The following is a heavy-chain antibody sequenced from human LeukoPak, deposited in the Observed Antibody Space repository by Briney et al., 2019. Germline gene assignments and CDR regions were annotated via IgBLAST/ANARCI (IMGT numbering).Heavy chain of an antibody. J-gene: IGHJ5*02. D-gene: IGHD3-10*01. V-gene: IGHV1-69*13. CDR1: GGTFSSYA. Sequence: VKVSCKASGGTFSSYAISWVRQAPGQGLEWMGGIIPIFGTANYAQKFQGRVTITTDESTSTAYMELSSLRSEDTAVYYCARAGGWFGELSWWFDPWGQGTLVTVSS. CDR2: IIPIFGTA. CDR3: ARAGGWFGELSWWFDP.